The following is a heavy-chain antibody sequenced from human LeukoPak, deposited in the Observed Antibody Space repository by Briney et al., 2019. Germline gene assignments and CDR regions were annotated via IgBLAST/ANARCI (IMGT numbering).Heavy chain of an antibody. J-gene: IGHJ4*02. CDR3: ARXGSYDFWSGYYGPYYFDY. V-gene: IGHV1-18*01. D-gene: IGHD3-3*01. CDR1: GYTFTSYG. Sequence: ASVKVSCKASGYTFTSYGISWVRQAPGQGLEWMGWISAYNGNTNYAQKLQGRVTMTTDTSTSTAYMELRSLRSDDTAVYYCARXGSYDFWSGYYGPYYFDYWGQGTLVTVSS. CDR2: ISAYNGNT.